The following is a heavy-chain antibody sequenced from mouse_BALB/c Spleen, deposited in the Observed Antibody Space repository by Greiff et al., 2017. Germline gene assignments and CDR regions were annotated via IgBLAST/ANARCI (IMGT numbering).Heavy chain of an antibody. CDR3: ARWTSYYGNYWYFDV. CDR1: GDSITSGY. D-gene: IGHD1-1*01. J-gene: IGHJ1*01. CDR2: ISYSGTT. Sequence: EVQLQQSGPSLVKPSQTLSLTCSVTGDSITSGYWNWIRKFPGNTLEFMGYISYSGTTYYNPSLKSRISITRDTSKNQYYLQLNSVTTEDTATYYCARWTSYYGNYWYFDVWGAGTTVTVSS. V-gene: IGHV3-8*02.